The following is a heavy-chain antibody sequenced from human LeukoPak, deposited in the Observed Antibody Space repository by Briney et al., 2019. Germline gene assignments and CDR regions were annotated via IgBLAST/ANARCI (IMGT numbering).Heavy chain of an antibody. V-gene: IGHV3-64*01. CDR3: TRDRGGGDAYNYDAFDI. CDR1: GFTFSSYA. CDR2: ISSNGGST. D-gene: IGHD5-24*01. J-gene: IGHJ3*02. Sequence: PGGSLRLSCAASGFTFSSYAMHWVRQAPGKGLEYVSAISSNGGSTYYANSVKGRFTISRDNAKNSLYLQMSSLRAEDTALYYCTRDRGGGDAYNYDAFDIWGQGTLVTVSS.